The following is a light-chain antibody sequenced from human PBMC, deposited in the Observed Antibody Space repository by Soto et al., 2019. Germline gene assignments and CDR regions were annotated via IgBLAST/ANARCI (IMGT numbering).Light chain of an antibody. J-gene: IGLJ1*01. CDR1: SSDVGGYNY. Sequence: QSVLTQPASVSGSPGQSITISCTGTSSDVGGYNYVSWYQQHPGKAPKLMIYDVRNRPSGDSNRFSGSKSVNTASLTISGLQAEDEADYYCSSYTTISTYVFGTGTKLTVL. CDR2: DVR. CDR3: SSYTTISTYV. V-gene: IGLV2-14*01.